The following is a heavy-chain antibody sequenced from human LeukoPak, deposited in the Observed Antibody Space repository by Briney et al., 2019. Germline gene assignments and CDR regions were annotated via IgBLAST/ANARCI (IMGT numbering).Heavy chain of an antibody. CDR2: ISGSGGST. V-gene: IGHV3-23*01. CDR1: GFTFSSYA. CDR3: AKDIVDTAMVPCPFHY. D-gene: IGHD5-18*01. J-gene: IGHJ4*02. Sequence: GGSLRLSCAASGFTFSSYAMSWVRQAPGKGLEWVSAISGSGGSTYYADSVKGRFTISRDNSKNTLYLQMNSLRAEDTAVCYCAKDIVDTAMVPCPFHYWGQGTLVTVSS.